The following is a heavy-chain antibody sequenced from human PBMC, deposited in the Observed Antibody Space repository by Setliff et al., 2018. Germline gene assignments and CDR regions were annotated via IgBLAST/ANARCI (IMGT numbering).Heavy chain of an antibody. CDR1: GFTFSSYW. J-gene: IGHJ4*02. CDR2: LNGDGSTS. V-gene: IGHV3-74*01. CDR3: ARSENCFSTHCSPYDY. D-gene: IGHD2-2*01. Sequence: PGGSLRLSCAASGFTFSSYWMHWVRRAPGKGLIWVSRLNGDGSTSTYADSVKGRFTVSRDNAKNSLFLQMNSLRAEDTATYYCARSENCFSTHCSPYDYWGQGTLVTVSS.